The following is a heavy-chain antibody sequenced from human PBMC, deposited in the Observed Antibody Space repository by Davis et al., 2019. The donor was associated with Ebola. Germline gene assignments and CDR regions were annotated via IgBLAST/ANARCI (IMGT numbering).Heavy chain of an antibody. V-gene: IGHV4-34*01. D-gene: IGHD5-24*01. J-gene: IGHJ4*02. CDR1: GGSFSDYF. Sequence: MPGGSLRLSCAVYGGSFSDYFWSWIRQPPEKGLEWIGEISHHNGYTNHNPSLRSRVTISVDKSKNQFSLKLSSVTAADTAVYYCAHQNGWLQGYYFDYWGQGTLVTVSS. CDR2: ISHHNGYT. CDR3: AHQNGWLQGYYFDY.